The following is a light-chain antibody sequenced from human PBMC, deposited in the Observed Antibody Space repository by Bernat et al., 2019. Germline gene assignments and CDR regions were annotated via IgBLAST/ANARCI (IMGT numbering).Light chain of an antibody. CDR3: QSYDSSLSGSV. J-gene: IGLJ2*01. V-gene: IGLV1-40*01. CDR1: SSNIGAGYD. Sequence: QSVLTQPPSVSGAPGQRATISCTGSSSNIGAGYDVHWYQQLPGRAPKLLMFGNNNRPSGVPDRLSGSTSGTSASLAITGLQAEDEAHYYCQSYDSSLSGSVFGGGTKLAVV. CDR2: GNN.